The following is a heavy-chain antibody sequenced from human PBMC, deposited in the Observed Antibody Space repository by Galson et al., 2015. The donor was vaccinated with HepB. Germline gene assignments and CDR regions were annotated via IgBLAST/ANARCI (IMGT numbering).Heavy chain of an antibody. Sequence: SVKVSCKASGYTFTGYYMHWVRQAPGQGLEWMGWINPNSGGTNYAQKFQGRVTMTRDTSISTAYMELSRLRSDDTAVYYCARVLRFLEWPNFDYWGQGTLVTVSS. V-gene: IGHV1-2*02. D-gene: IGHD3-3*01. CDR1: GYTFTGYY. J-gene: IGHJ4*02. CDR3: ARVLRFLEWPNFDY. CDR2: INPNSGGT.